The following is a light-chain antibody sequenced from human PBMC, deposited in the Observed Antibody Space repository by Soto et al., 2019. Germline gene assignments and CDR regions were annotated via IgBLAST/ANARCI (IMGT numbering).Light chain of an antibody. Sequence: EIVLTQSPGTLSLSPGERATLSCRASQSVSSSDLAWYHQKPGQAPRLLIYGASSRATGIPDRFSGSGSGTDFTLTISRLEPEDFAVYYCQQYGSSPKTFGQGTKLEI. CDR2: GAS. CDR1: QSVSSSD. V-gene: IGKV3-20*01. J-gene: IGKJ2*01. CDR3: QQYGSSPKT.